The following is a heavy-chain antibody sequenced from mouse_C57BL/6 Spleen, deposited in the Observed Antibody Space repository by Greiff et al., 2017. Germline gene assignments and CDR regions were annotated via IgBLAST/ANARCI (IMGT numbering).Heavy chain of an antibody. Sequence: EVKLQESGPGLVKPSQSLSLTCSVTGYSITSGYYWNWIRQFPGNKLEWMGYISYNGSNNYNPSLKNRISITRDTSKNQFFLKLNSVTTEDTATYYCARGYYFWGQGTTLTVSS. CDR3: ARGYYF. CDR2: ISYNGSN. CDR1: GYSITSGYY. V-gene: IGHV3-6*01. J-gene: IGHJ2*01.